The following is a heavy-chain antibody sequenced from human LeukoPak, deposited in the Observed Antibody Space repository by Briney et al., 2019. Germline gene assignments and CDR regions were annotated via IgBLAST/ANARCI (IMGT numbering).Heavy chain of an antibody. CDR3: AKDPSGSYYTVFGY. V-gene: IGHV3-23*01. CDR2: ISGSGGST. Sequence: GGSLRLSCAASGFTFDEYGMSWVRQAPGKGLEWVSAISGSGGSTYYADSVKGRFTISRDNSKNTLYLQMNSLRAEDTAVYYCAKDPSGSYYTVFGYWGQGTLVTVSS. J-gene: IGHJ4*02. D-gene: IGHD1-26*01. CDR1: GFTFDEYG.